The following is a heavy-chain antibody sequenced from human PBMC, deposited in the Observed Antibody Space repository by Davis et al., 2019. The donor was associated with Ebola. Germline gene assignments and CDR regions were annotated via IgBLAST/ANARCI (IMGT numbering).Heavy chain of an antibody. V-gene: IGHV1-46*03. J-gene: IGHJ3*02. CDR2: INPNDGRT. D-gene: IGHD1-26*01. CDR1: GYTFTNYY. CDR3: TTPGGKDSGYDVFDI. Sequence: ASAPVSCKASGYTFTNYYTHRVRHPPAHALVGMGLINPNDGRTIYDQKFQGRLTVTRDTSTTTVYMDLCSLRSEDTALYYCTTPGGKDSGYDVFDIWGQGTMVTVSS.